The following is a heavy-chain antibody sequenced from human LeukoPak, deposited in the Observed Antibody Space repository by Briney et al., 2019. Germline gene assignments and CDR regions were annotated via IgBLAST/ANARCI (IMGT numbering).Heavy chain of an antibody. CDR3: ARGNIAAAGIFDY. CDR2: IQQDGSEK. J-gene: IGHJ4*02. D-gene: IGHD6-13*01. V-gene: IGHV3-7*04. CDR1: GFTFSSYW. Sequence: GGSLRLSCAASGFTFSSYWMSWVRQAPGKGLEWVANIQQDGSEKTYVDSVKGRFTISRDNAKNSLYLQMNSLRAEDTAVYYCARGNIAAAGIFDYWGQGTLVTVSS.